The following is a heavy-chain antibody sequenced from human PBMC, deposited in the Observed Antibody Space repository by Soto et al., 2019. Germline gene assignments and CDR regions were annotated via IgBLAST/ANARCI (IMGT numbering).Heavy chain of an antibody. D-gene: IGHD1-1*01. CDR2: VRSGGSPI. Sequence: PGGSLRLSCAASGFTLSSSEMNWVRQAPGKGLGWVSYVRSGGSPIFYADSVKGRFTISRDNAKNSLYLQMNSLRAEDMAVYYCARVKNNSYPSWFDPWGQGTLVTVSS. CDR3: ARVKNNSYPSWFDP. CDR1: GFTLSSSE. J-gene: IGHJ5*02. V-gene: IGHV3-48*03.